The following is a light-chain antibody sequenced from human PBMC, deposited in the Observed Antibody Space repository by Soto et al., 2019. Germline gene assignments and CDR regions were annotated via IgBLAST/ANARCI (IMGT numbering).Light chain of an antibody. CDR3: QLRLMT. CDR1: QSVSSY. J-gene: IGKJ1*01. CDR2: DAS. Sequence: EIVMTQAPATLSVSSGQKATLSCRASQSVSSYLAWYQQKPGQAPRLLIYDASSRVAGIPARFRGSGSGTDFTLTISSLEPEDFAVYYCQLRLMTFGQGTKVDIK. V-gene: IGKV3-11*01.